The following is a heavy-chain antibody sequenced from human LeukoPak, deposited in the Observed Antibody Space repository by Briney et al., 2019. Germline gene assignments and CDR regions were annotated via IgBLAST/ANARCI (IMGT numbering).Heavy chain of an antibody. CDR3: ARDRVGSGGIFGVVIIPVMDV. Sequence: SVKVSCKASGGTFSSYAISWVRQAPGQGLEWMGGIIPIFGTANYAQKFQGRVTITTDESTSIAYMELSSLRSEDTAVYYCARDRVGSGGIFGVVIIPVMDVWGKGTTVTGSS. CDR1: GGTFSSYA. D-gene: IGHD3-3*01. V-gene: IGHV1-69*05. J-gene: IGHJ6*03. CDR2: IIPIFGTA.